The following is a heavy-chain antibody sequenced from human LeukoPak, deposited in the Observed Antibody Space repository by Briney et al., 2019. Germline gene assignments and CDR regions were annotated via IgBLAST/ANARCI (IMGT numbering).Heavy chain of an antibody. CDR3: ARGQRVGNTGYYLDY. J-gene: IGHJ4*02. CDR2: IYYSGST. CDR1: GGSISTNF. D-gene: IGHD3-9*01. V-gene: IGHV4-59*01. Sequence: SETLSLTCTLSGGSISTNFWSWIRQPPGKGLEWIGYIYYSGSTNYNPSLNNRFTISADTSKNQFSLKLSSVTAADTAVSYCARGQRVGNTGYYLDYWGQGTLVTVSS.